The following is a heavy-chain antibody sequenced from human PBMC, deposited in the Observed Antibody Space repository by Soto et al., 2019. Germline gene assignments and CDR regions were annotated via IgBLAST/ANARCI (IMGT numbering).Heavy chain of an antibody. CDR3: AKDRMNWNPLAPGYYMDV. CDR2: IWYDGSNK. CDR1: GFTFSSYG. J-gene: IGHJ6*03. Sequence: PGGSLRLSCAASGFTFSSYGMHWVRQAPGKGLEWVAVIWYDGSNKYYADSVKGRFTISRDNSKNTLYLQMNSLRAEDTAVYYCAKDRMNWNPLAPGYYMDVWGKGTTVTVSS. V-gene: IGHV3-33*06. D-gene: IGHD1-1*01.